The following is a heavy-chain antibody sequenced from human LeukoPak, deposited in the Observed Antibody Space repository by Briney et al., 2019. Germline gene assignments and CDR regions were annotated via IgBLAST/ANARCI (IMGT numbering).Heavy chain of an antibody. CDR1: GGSFSGYY. CDR2: INHSGST. Sequence: PSETLSLTCAVYGGSFSGYYWSWIRQPPGKGLEWIGEINHSGSTNYNPSLKSRVTISVDTSKNQFSLKLSSVTAADTAVYYCAANWGGSSDYWGQGTLVTVSS. D-gene: IGHD7-27*01. V-gene: IGHV4-34*01. CDR3: AANWGGSSDY. J-gene: IGHJ4*02.